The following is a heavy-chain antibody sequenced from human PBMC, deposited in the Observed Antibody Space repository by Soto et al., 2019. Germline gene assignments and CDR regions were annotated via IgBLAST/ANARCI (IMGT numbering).Heavy chain of an antibody. J-gene: IGHJ5*02. CDR3: ASGVLAVAGTRIWFDP. Sequence: SETLSLTCTVSGGSISSGDYYWSWIRQHPGKGLEWIGYIYYSGSTYYNPSLESRVSISVDTSKNQFSLRLSSVTAADTAVYYCASGVLAVAGTRIWFDPWGQGTLVTVSS. D-gene: IGHD6-19*01. CDR1: GGSISSGDYY. CDR2: IYYSGST. V-gene: IGHV4-31*03.